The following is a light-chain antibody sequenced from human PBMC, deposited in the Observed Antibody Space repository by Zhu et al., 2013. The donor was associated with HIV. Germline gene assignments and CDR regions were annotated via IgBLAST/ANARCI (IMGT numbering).Light chain of an antibody. CDR2: RAS. Sequence: EIVLTQSPGILSLSPGERATLSCRASQSVASNYLAWFQHKPGQAPRLLMYRASSRAAGTPDRFSGSGSGTDFTLTISRLEPEDFAVYYCQQYGNSPPYSFGQGTKLEIK. CDR1: QSVASNY. CDR3: QQYGNSPPYS. J-gene: IGKJ2*03. V-gene: IGKV3-20*01.